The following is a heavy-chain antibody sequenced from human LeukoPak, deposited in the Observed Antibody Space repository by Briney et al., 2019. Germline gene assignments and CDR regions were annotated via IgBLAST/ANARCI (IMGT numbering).Heavy chain of an antibody. V-gene: IGHV4-61*09. CDR2: IYTSGTTT. CDR3: ARAKKRSGRSRNFYLDV. J-gene: IGHJ6*03. CDR1: DDPINSGVYY. D-gene: IGHD1-26*01. Sequence: SETLSLTCTVSDDPINSGVYYWNWIRRPAGKGLEWIGHIYTSGTTTNSNPSLKSRVAISLDTSKNHFSLKLSSVTAADTAVYYCARAKKRSGRSRNFYLDVWGKGTTVTASS.